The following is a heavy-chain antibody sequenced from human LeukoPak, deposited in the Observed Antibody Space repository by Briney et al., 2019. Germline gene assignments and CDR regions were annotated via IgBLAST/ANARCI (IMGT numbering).Heavy chain of an antibody. CDR1: GGSISSSNW. D-gene: IGHD6-19*01. CDR3: ARGGIAVAALDAFDI. V-gene: IGHV4-4*02. CDR2: IYHSGST. J-gene: IGHJ3*02. Sequence: SETLSLTCAVSGGSISSSNWWSWVRQPPGKGLEWIGEIYHSGSTNYNPSLKSRVTISVDKSKNQFSLKLSSVTAADTAVYYCARGGIAVAALDAFDIWGQGTMVTVSS.